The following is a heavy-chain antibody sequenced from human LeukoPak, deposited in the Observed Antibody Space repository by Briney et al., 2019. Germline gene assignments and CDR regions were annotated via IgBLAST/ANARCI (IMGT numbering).Heavy chain of an antibody. CDR2: INGGGGST. J-gene: IGHJ4*02. V-gene: IGHV3-23*01. CDR3: ARDRGYSSSWYIL. CDR1: GFTFTNYA. D-gene: IGHD6-13*01. Sequence: PGGSLRLSCAASGFTFTNYAMAWVRQAPGEGLEWVSSINGGGGSTYYADSVKGRFTISRDNAKNSLYLQMNSLRAEDTAVYYCARDRGYSSSWYILWGQGTLVTVSS.